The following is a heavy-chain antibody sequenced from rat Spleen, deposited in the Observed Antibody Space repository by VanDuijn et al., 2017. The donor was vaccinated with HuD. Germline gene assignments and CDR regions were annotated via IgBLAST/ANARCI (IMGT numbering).Heavy chain of an antibody. CDR1: FYSITSSYR. Sequence: EVQLQESGPGLVKPSQSLSLTCSVTFYSITSSYRWNWIRQFPGNKLEWMGYINSAGSSNYNPSLKSRISITRDTSKNQFFLQVNSVTTEDTATYYCAAGRYNWNWFAYWGQGTLVTVSS. CDR2: INSAGSS. CDR3: AAGRYNWNWFAY. D-gene: IGHD1-5*01. V-gene: IGHV3-3*01. J-gene: IGHJ3*01.